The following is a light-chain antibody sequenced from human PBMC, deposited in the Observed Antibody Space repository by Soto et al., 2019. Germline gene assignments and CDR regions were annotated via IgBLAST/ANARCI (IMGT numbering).Light chain of an antibody. CDR3: QQRNYWQVT. V-gene: IGKV3D-20*02. CDR1: QTVSITY. J-gene: IGKJ5*01. CDR2: DVS. Sequence: EIVLTQYTGTLSLSPGESGTLSCRSSQTVSITYLTWYQQKPGQAPRLLIYDVSNRATGIPARFSGSGSGTDFTLIISSLEPEDFAIYYCQQRNYWQVTFGQGTRLEI.